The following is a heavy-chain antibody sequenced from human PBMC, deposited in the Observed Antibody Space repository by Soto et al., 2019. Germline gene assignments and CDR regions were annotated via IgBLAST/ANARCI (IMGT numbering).Heavy chain of an antibody. CDR3: AGVGVTYYYYGMDV. V-gene: IGHV1-8*01. D-gene: IGHD1-26*01. CDR1: GYTFTSYD. Sequence: SVKVSCKASGYTFTSYDINWVRQATGQGLEWMGWMNPNSGNTGYAQKFQGRVTMTRNTSISTAYMELSSLRSEDTAVYYCAGVGVTYYYYGMDVWGQGTTVTVSS. CDR2: MNPNSGNT. J-gene: IGHJ6*02.